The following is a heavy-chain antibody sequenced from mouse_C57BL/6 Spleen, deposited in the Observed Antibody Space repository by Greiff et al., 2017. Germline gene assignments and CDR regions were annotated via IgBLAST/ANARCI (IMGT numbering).Heavy chain of an antibody. D-gene: IGHD1-1*01. CDR2: INPNYGTT. V-gene: IGHV1-39*01. Sequence: EVQLVESGPELVKPGASVKISCKASGYSFTDYNMNWVKQSNGKSLEWIGVINPNYGTTSYNQKFKGKATLTVDQSSSTAYMQLNSLTSEDSAVYYCARSRTTVVENAMDYWGQGTSVTVSS. J-gene: IGHJ4*01. CDR1: GYSFTDYN. CDR3: ARSRTTVVENAMDY.